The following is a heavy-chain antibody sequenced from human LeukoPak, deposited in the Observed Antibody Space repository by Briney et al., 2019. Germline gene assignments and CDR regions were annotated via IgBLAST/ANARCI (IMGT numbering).Heavy chain of an antibody. CDR1: GYTFTSYG. J-gene: IGHJ4*02. V-gene: IGHV1-69*04. D-gene: IGHD3-16*01. CDR3: ARERASTFVFDY. CDR2: IIPILGIA. Sequence: GASVKVSCKASGYTFTSYGISWVRQAPGQGLEWMGRIIPILGIANYAQKFQGRVTITADKSTSTAYMELSSLRSEDTAVYYCARERASTFVFDYWGQGTLVTVSS.